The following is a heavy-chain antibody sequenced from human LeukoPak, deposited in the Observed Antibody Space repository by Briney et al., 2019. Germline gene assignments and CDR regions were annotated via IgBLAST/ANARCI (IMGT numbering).Heavy chain of an antibody. CDR3: ARVSLDCSSTSCYTLFDY. CDR2: IYYSGST. CDR1: GFTFSSYA. D-gene: IGHD2-2*02. J-gene: IGHJ4*02. V-gene: IGHV4-30-4*08. Sequence: LRLSCAASGFTFSSYAMGWVRQPPGKGLDWIGYIYYSGSTYYNPSLKSRVTISVDTSKNQFSLKLSSVTAADTAVYYCARVSLDCSSTSCYTLFDYWGQGTLVTVSS.